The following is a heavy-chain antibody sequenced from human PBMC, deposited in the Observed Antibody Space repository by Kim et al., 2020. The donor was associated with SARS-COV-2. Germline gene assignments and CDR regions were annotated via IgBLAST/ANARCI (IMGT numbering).Heavy chain of an antibody. D-gene: IGHD3-10*01. J-gene: IGHJ5*02. CDR1: GGSISSSSYY. CDR3: ARHLNAELLWFGEPYPTYNWFDP. V-gene: IGHV4-39*01. Sequence: SETLSLTCTVSGGSISSSSYYWGWIRQPPGKGLEWIGSIYYSGSTYYNPSLKSRVTISVDTSKNQFSLKLSSVTAADTAVYYCARHLNAELLWFGEPYPTYNWFDPWGQGTLVTVSS. CDR2: IYYSGST.